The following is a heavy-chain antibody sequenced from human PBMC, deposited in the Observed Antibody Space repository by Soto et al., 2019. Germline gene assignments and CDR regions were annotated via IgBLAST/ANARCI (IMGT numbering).Heavy chain of an antibody. CDR1: GYTFTSYD. CDR2: MNPNSCNT. D-gene: IGHD3-10*01. J-gene: IGHJ6*02. CDR3: ARERGSGSYYYYYYGMDV. V-gene: IGHV1-8*01. Sequence: GASVKVSCKASGYTFTSYDINWVRQATGQGLEWMGWMNPNSCNTGYAQKFQGRVTMTRNTSISTAYMELSSLRSEDTAVYYCARERGSGSYYYYYYGMDVWGQGTTVTVSS.